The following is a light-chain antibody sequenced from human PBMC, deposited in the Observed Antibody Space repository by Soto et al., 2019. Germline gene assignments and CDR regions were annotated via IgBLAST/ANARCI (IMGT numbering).Light chain of an antibody. CDR1: QSVRSN. Sequence: ETVMTQSPATLSVSPGERPTLSCRASQSVRSNLAWYQQKPGQAPRLLIYDASTRATGIPARFSGSGSGTEFTLTISSLQSEDFAVYYCQQYNTGPLTFGPGTKVDIK. J-gene: IGKJ3*01. CDR2: DAS. CDR3: QQYNTGPLT. V-gene: IGKV3-15*01.